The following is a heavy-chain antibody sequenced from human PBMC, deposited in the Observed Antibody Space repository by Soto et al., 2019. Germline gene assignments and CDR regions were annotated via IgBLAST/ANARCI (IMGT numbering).Heavy chain of an antibody. CDR2: IHSDGSTT. CDR1: GFTFSSYW. J-gene: IGHJ4*02. D-gene: IGHD2-15*01. CDR3: TRVASDSGNFDY. V-gene: IGHV3-74*01. Sequence: GGSLRLSCTASGFTFSSYWMHWVRQAPGKGLMWVSRIHSDGSTTNYADSVKGRFTISRDNAKNIVYLQMNSLRAEDTAVYYCTRVASDSGNFDYWGQGT.